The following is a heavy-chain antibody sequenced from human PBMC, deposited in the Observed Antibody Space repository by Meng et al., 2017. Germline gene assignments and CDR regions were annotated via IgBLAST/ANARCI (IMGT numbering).Heavy chain of an antibody. J-gene: IGHJ4*01. Sequence: GESLKISCAVSGVTFSDSDIHWVRQASGKGLEWVGRIGTKPKSYAAAYAASVRGRFTISRDDSKTTAYLRMNSLKTEDTAVYYCARDWYSSGWYYYSGYWGHGNPV. CDR2: IGTKPKSYAA. CDR3: ARDWYSSGWYYYSGY. CDR1: GVTFSDSD. D-gene: IGHD6-19*01. V-gene: IGHV3-73*01.